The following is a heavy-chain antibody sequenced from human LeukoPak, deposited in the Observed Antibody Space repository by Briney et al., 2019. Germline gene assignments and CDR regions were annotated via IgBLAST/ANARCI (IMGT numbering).Heavy chain of an antibody. Sequence: SSETLSLTCAVYGGSFSGYYWSWIRQPPGKGLEWIGEINHSGSTNYNPSLKSRVTISVDTSKNQFSLKLSSVTAADTAVYYCARGAHRYYYGSGSSPDYWGQGTLVTVSS. V-gene: IGHV4-34*01. D-gene: IGHD3-10*01. J-gene: IGHJ4*02. CDR3: ARGAHRYYYGSGSSPDY. CDR1: GGSFSGYY. CDR2: INHSGST.